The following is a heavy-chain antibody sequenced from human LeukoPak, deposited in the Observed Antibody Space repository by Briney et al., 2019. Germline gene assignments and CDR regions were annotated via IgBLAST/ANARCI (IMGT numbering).Heavy chain of an antibody. Sequence: GGSLRLSCAASGFTFSSYGMHWVRQAPGKGLEWVAVIWYDGSNKYYADSVEGRFTISRDNSKNTLYLQMNSLRAEDTAVYYCAKNHWNYRPARLSYFDYWGQGTLVTVSS. CDR3: AKNHWNYRPARLSYFDY. CDR2: IWYDGSNK. V-gene: IGHV3-33*06. J-gene: IGHJ4*02. CDR1: GFTFSSYG. D-gene: IGHD1-7*01.